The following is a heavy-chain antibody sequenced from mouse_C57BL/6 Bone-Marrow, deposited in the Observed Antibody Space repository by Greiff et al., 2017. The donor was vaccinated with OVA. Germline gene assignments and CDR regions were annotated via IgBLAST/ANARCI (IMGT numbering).Heavy chain of an antibody. CDR3: AGRCPYAMDY. CDR2: ISSGGSYT. D-gene: IGHD6-1*01. V-gene: IGHV5-6*02. Sequence: EVKLVESGGDLVKPGGSLKLSCAASGFTFSSYGMSWVRQTPDKRLEWVATISSGGSYTYYPDSVKGRFTISRDNAKNTLYLQMSSLKSEDTAMYYCAGRCPYAMDYWGQGTSVTVSS. J-gene: IGHJ4*01. CDR1: GFTFSSYG.